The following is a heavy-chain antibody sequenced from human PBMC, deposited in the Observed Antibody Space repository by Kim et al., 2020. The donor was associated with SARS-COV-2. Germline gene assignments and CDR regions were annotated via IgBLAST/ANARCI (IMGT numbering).Heavy chain of an antibody. V-gene: IGHV4-39*01. CDR3: ARQGSETLYGVVLLYY. Sequence: SETLSLMCTVSGGSITSPDFYWAWIRQAPGKAPEWIASISHSGKTFYNAFLRSRITLSMDTSKNEFSLNLRSVTATDTAVYSCARQGSETLYGVVLLYY. CDR1: GGSITSPDFY. J-gene: IGHJ6*01. CDR2: ISHSGKT. D-gene: IGHD3-3*01.